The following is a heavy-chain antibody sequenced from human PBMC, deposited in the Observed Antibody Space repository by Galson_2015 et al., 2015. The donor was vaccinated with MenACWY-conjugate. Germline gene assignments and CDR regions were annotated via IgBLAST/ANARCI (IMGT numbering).Heavy chain of an antibody. CDR3: ARGHLKLDP. J-gene: IGHJ5*02. CDR2: IMPDGSET. Sequence: SLRLSCAASGFTFSTYWMTWVRQAPGKGLAWVANIMPDGSETYYVDSVKGRFTISRDNAKNSLYLQMNSLRVEDTAVYYCARGHLKLDPRVQGTLVTISS. V-gene: IGHV3-7*01. CDR1: GFTFSTYW.